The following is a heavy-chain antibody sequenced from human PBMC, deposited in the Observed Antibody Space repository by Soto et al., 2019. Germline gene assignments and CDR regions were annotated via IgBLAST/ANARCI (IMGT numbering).Heavy chain of an antibody. CDR2: IYYSGST. D-gene: IGHD3-10*01. J-gene: IGHJ6*04. CDR1: GGSISSYY. V-gene: IGHV4-59*01. Sequence: SETLSLTCPVSGGSISSYYWSWIRQPPGKGLEWIGYIYYSGSTNYNPSLKSRVTISVDTSKNQFSLKLSSVTAADTAVYYCARAAQDGFSDVWGKGTTVTVSS. CDR3: ARAAQDGFSDV.